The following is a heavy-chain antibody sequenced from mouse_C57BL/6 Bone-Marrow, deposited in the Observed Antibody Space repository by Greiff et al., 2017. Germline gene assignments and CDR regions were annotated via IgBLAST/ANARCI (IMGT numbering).Heavy chain of an antibody. CDR2: ISSGGSYT. J-gene: IGHJ1*03. CDR1: GFTFSSYG. Sequence: EVHLVESGGDLVKPGGSLKLSCAASGFTFSSYGMSWVRQTPDKRLEWVATISSGGSYTYYPDSVKGRFTISRDNAKNTLYLQMSSLKSEDTAMYYCARHPDGYWYVDVWGTGTTVTVSS. CDR3: ARHPDGYWYVDV. V-gene: IGHV5-6*01.